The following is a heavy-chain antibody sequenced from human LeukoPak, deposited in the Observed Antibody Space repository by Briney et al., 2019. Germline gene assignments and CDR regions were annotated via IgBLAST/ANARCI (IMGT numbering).Heavy chain of an antibody. CDR2: IKRKIDGETT. V-gene: IGHV3-15*01. CDR3: TTDHPSN. CDR1: GFTFSNAW. J-gene: IGHJ4*02. Sequence: GGSLRLSRAASGFTFSNAWMTWVRQAPGKGLDWVGRIKRKIDGETTDYAAPVKGRFTISRDDSKNTLYLQMDSLKTEDTAVYYCTTDHPSNWGQGTLVTVSS.